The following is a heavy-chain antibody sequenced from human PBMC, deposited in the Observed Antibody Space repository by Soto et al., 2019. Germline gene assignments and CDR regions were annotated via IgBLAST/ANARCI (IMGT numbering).Heavy chain of an antibody. D-gene: IGHD3-10*01. CDR1: GGSFSGYY. Sequence: SETLSLTCAVYGGSFSGYYWSWIRQPPGKGLEWIGEINHSGSTNYNPSLKSRGTISVDTSKNQFSLKLSSVTAADTAVYYCARGLARGSGSYYNAYYYYYMDVWGKGTTVTVSS. CDR3: ARGLARGSGSYYNAYYYYYMDV. J-gene: IGHJ6*03. V-gene: IGHV4-34*01. CDR2: INHSGST.